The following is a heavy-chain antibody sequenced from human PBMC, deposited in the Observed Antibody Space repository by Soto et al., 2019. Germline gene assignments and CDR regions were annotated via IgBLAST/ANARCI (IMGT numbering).Heavy chain of an antibody. Sequence: GESLKISCKGSGYNFTSHWIGWVRQMPGKGLEWMGITYPGDSDTRYSPSFQGQVAISADKSITTAYLQWSSLKASDTAIYYCARHGLYGGGTRYHMDVWGQGTTVTVSS. J-gene: IGHJ6*02. V-gene: IGHV5-51*01. CDR2: TYPGDSDT. CDR1: GYNFTSHW. D-gene: IGHD2-8*01. CDR3: ARHGLYGGGTRYHMDV.